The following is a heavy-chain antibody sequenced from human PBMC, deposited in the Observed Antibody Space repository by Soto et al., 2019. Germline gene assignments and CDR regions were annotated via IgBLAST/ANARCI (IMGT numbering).Heavy chain of an antibody. V-gene: IGHV3-7*01. CDR3: ARDGDGYPA. Sequence: EVQLVESGGGLVQPGWSLTLSCAASGFTFSRNWMRWVRQAPGKGLEWVANIKQDGSEKYYADAVKGRFTLSRDNVENSLYLQMNSLSAEDTAVYYCARDGDGYPAWGQGTLVTVSS. CDR1: GFTFSRNW. J-gene: IGHJ5*02. CDR2: IKQDGSEK. D-gene: IGHD1-1*01.